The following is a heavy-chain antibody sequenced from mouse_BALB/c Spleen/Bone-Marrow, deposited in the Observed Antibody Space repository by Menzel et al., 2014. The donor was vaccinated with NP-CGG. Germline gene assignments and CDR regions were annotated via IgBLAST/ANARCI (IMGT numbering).Heavy chain of an antibody. CDR1: GSAGTSDDV. Sequence: EVQLQQSGPGLVKPSQSLALTCTVSGSAGTSDDVWHWVRQFPGNKLEWMGYISYSGGTSYNPSLKSRISITRDTSKNQFFLRLNSVSYEDKATYYCARSDDCDETASNSVMDYWGQGISVTVSS. CDR3: ARSDDCDETASNSVMDY. V-gene: IGHV3-2*02. D-gene: IGHD2-4*01. CDR2: ISYSGGT. J-gene: IGHJ4*01.